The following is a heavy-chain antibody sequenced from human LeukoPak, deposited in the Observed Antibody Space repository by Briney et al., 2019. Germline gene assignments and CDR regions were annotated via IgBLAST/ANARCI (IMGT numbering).Heavy chain of an antibody. CDR3: ARVPKYYDFWSGFTAKYMDV. J-gene: IGHJ6*03. Sequence: SETLSLTCTVSGASISSYYWSWFRQSPGKGLESIGYIYYTGSTNYNPSLKSRVTMSVDTSKNQFSLKLNSVTAADTAVYYCARVPKYYDFWSGFTAKYMDVWGKGTTVTVSS. CDR1: GASISSYY. D-gene: IGHD3-3*01. V-gene: IGHV4-59*01. CDR2: IYYTGST.